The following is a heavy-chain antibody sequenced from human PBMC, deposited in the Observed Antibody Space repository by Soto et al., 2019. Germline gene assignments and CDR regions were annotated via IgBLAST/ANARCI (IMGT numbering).Heavy chain of an antibody. CDR2: INSRGSSI. CDR1: GFSFSSYE. CDR3: ATIDYQLLRRGLDY. V-gene: IGHV3-48*03. J-gene: IGHJ4*02. D-gene: IGHD2-2*01. Sequence: VQIVESGGGLVQPGGSLRLSCAASGFSFSSYEMNWVRQAPGKGLEWVSYINSRGSSIDYADSVKGRFTISRDNAKKSLFLQMNSLRAEDTALYYCATIDYQLLRRGLDYWGQGILVTVSS.